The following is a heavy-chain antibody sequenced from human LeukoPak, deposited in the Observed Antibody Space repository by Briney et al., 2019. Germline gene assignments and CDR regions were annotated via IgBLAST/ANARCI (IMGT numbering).Heavy chain of an antibody. V-gene: IGHV3-21*01. CDR3: ARVIVAGFDP. J-gene: IGHJ5*02. CDR2: ISSSSSYI. D-gene: IGHD1-26*01. CDR1: GFTFGNYG. Sequence: PGGSLRLSCAASGFTFGNYGMSWVRQAPGRGLEWVSSISSSSSYIYYADSVKGRFTISRDNAKNSLYLQMNSLRAEDTAVYYCARVIVAGFDPWGQGTLVTVSS.